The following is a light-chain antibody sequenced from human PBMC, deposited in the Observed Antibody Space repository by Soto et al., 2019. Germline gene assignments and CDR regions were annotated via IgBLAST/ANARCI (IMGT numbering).Light chain of an antibody. Sequence: DIQMTQSPSTLSASVGDRVTITCRASQSISSWLAWYQQKPGKAPKLLIYEASSLESRVPSRVSGRGSGTEFTLSISRLLPDDYATYDCQQYNNSSTFGQGTKLEIK. J-gene: IGKJ2*01. CDR3: QQYNNSST. CDR1: QSISSW. V-gene: IGKV1-5*01. CDR2: EAS.